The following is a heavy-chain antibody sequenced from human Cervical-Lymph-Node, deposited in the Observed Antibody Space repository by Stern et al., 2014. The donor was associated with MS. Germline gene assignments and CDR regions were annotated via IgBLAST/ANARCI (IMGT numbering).Heavy chain of an antibody. Sequence: VQLVQSGAEVRKPGSSVKVSCKASGGALNTYAIHWVRLAPGQGLEWMGGFIPVFGTPVYAQKLKGRVTIAADESTSTDYMELSSLRSDDTAVYYCTRGASSAAWYRHAVDVWGQGTTVTVSS. J-gene: IGHJ6*02. V-gene: IGHV1-69*01. CDR2: FIPVFGTP. CDR1: GGALNTYA. D-gene: IGHD1-26*01. CDR3: TRGASSAAWYRHAVDV.